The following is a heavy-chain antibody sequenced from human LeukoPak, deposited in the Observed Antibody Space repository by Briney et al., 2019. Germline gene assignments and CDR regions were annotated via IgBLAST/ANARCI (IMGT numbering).Heavy chain of an antibody. J-gene: IGHJ6*02. CDR3: ARVGSVADLYYYYYGMDV. V-gene: IGHV1-18*04. CDR1: GYTFTGYY. D-gene: IGHD6-19*01. CDR2: ISAYNGNT. Sequence: GASVKVSCKASGYTFTGYYMHWVRQAPGQGLEWMGWISAYNGNTNYAQKLQGRVTMTTDTSTSTAYMELRSLRSDDTAVYYCARVGSVADLYYYYYGMDVWGQGTTVTVSS.